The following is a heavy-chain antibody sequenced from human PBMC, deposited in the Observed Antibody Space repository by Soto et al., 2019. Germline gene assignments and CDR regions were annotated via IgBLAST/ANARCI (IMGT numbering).Heavy chain of an antibody. Sequence: QVQLQQWGAGLLKPSETLSLTCAVYGGSFSGYYWSWIRQPPGKGLEWIGEINHSGSTNYNPSLKSRVTISVDTSKNQFPLKLSSVTAADTAVYYCARAGPTYSSGWRGYYFDYWGQGTLVTVSS. D-gene: IGHD6-19*01. J-gene: IGHJ4*02. V-gene: IGHV4-34*01. CDR2: INHSGST. CDR3: ARAGPTYSSGWRGYYFDY. CDR1: GGSFSGYY.